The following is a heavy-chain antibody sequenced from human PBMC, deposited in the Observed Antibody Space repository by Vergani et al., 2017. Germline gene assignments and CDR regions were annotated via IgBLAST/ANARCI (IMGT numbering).Heavy chain of an antibody. J-gene: IGHJ4*02. Sequence: EVQLLESEGGLVQPGGSLRLSCAASGFTFSSYAMSWVRQAPGKGLEWVSAISGSGGSTYYADSVKGRFTISRDNSKNTLYLQMNSLRAEDTAVYYCAKDGGSQGYYFDYWGQGTLVTVSS. V-gene: IGHV3-23*01. CDR1: GFTFSSYA. CDR2: ISGSGGST. D-gene: IGHD4-23*01. CDR3: AKDGGSQGYYFDY.